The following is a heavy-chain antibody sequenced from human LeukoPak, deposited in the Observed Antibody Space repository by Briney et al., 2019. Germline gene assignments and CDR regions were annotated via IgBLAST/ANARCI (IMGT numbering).Heavy chain of an antibody. Sequence: GGSLRLSCAASGFTLITYWMSWVRQAPGKGLEWVASIKQDGSDKYSVDSVKGRFTISRDNAKNSLYLQMNSLRAEDTAVYYCARGRSCYDYWGQGTLVTVSS. J-gene: IGHJ4*02. V-gene: IGHV3-7*01. CDR2: IKQDGSDK. D-gene: IGHD2-15*01. CDR1: GFTLITYW. CDR3: ARGRSCYDY.